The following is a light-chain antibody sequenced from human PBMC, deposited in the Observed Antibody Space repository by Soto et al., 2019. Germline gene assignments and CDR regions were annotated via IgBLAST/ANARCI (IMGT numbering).Light chain of an antibody. J-gene: IGKJ4*01. Sequence: EIVLTQSPGTLSLSPGERATLSCRASQSVSSSYLAWYQQKPCQAPRLLIYGASSRATGIPDRFSGSGSGTDFTLTISRLEPEDFAVYYCQQYGSSSLTFGGGTKVEI. V-gene: IGKV3-20*01. CDR2: GAS. CDR1: QSVSSSY. CDR3: QQYGSSSLT.